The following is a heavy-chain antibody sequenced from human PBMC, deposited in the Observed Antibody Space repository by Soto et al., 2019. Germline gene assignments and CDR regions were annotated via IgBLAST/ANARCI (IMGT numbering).Heavy chain of an antibody. CDR2: INPKSGDT. CDR1: GYTFTDYY. CDR3: ARVNGDAPPRGMDV. D-gene: IGHD2-21*02. Sequence: QVQLVQSGAEVKKPGASVKVSCKASGYTFTDYYMHWVRQAPGQGLEWMGRINPKSGDTKYAEKFQAWVTMTGDTSISTAYMEVTRLRSDDTAVYYCARVNGDAPPRGMDVWGQGTTVTVSS. J-gene: IGHJ6*02. V-gene: IGHV1-2*04.